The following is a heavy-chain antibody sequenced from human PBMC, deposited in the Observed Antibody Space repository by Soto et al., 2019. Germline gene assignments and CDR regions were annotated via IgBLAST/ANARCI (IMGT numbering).Heavy chain of an antibody. CDR1: GFTFSSYG. D-gene: IGHD2-21*02. CDR2: IGTTSTFI. J-gene: IGHJ6*03. CDR3: ARVICGDCSSYYCSSMDV. Sequence: GGSLRLSCAASGFTFSSYGMHWVRQAPGKGLEWVSSIGTTSTFIYYADSVRGRFTISRDNAKNSVFLQMNSLRAEDTAIYYRARVICGDCSSYYCSSMDVWGQGTTVTVS. V-gene: IGHV3-21*06.